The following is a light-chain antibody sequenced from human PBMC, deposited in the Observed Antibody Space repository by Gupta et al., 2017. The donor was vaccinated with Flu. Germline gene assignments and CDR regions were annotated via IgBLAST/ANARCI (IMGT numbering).Light chain of an antibody. J-gene: IGKJ4*01. CDR2: DAS. CDR1: ESLRIF. Sequence: EIVLTQFPAPLSLSPGETATLSCRASESLRIFLAWYQQKPGQAPRLLIYDASNRATGVPARFSGSGSGTDFTLTINRPEPEDFAVYYCQQRNSWPPLTFGGGTKVDI. CDR3: QQRNSWPPLT. V-gene: IGKV3-11*01.